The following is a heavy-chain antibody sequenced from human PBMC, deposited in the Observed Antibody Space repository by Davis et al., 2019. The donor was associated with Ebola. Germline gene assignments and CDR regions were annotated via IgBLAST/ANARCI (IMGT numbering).Heavy chain of an antibody. J-gene: IGHJ4*02. V-gene: IGHV1-2*06. Sequence: ASVKVSCKASGYTFTGYYMHWVRQAPGQGLEWMGRINPNSGGTNYAQKFQGRVTMTRDTSISTAYMELSSLRSEDTAVYYCATRREGYTWAEEYWGQGTVVTVSS. D-gene: IGHD5-24*01. CDR3: ATRREGYTWAEEY. CDR1: GYTFTGYY. CDR2: INPNSGGT.